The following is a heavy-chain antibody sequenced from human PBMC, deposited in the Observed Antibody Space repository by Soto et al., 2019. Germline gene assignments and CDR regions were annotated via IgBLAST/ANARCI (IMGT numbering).Heavy chain of an antibody. Sequence: GESLKISCKGSGYSFTSYWIGWVRQMPGKGLEWIGIIYPGDSDTRYSPSFQGQVTISADKSISTAYLQWSSLKASDTAMYYCARLSYYYDSSGYGYFQHWGQGTLVTVSS. D-gene: IGHD3-22*01. J-gene: IGHJ1*01. V-gene: IGHV5-51*01. CDR2: IYPGDSDT. CDR3: ARLSYYYDSSGYGYFQH. CDR1: GYSFTSYW.